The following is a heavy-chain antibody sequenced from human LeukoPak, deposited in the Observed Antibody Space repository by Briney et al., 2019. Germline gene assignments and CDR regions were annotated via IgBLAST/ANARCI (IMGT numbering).Heavy chain of an antibody. D-gene: IGHD3-22*01. V-gene: IGHV3-74*01. CDR3: AKDLFPKSHYYDSSGPNWFDP. Sequence: GGSLRLSCAASGFTFSSYWMHWVRQAPGKGLVWVSRINSDGSSTSYADSVKGRFTISRDNAKNTLYLQMNSLRAEDTAVYYCAKDLFPKSHYYDSSGPNWFDPWGQGTLVTVSS. CDR2: INSDGSST. CDR1: GFTFSSYW. J-gene: IGHJ5*02.